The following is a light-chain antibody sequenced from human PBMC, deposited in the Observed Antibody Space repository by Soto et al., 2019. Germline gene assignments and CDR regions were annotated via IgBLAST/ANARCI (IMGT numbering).Light chain of an antibody. CDR1: QSISSY. CDR2: AAS. Sequence: DIQMTQSPSSLSASVGDRVTITCRASQSISSYLNWYQQKPGKAPKXLIYAASSLQSGVPSRFSGSGSGTDLTITISSLQPEDFETYYCQQSYSTPPTFGQGTRLEIK. J-gene: IGKJ5*01. V-gene: IGKV1-39*01. CDR3: QQSYSTPPT.